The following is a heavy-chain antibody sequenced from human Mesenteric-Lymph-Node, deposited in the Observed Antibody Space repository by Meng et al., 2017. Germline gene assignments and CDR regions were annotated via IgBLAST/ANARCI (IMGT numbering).Heavy chain of an antibody. D-gene: IGHD3-22*01. CDR2: ISAYNGNT. Sequence: ASVKVSCKASGYAFTDYGISWVRQAPGQGLEWMGWISAYNGNTNYAQKLQGRVTMTTDTSTSTAYMELRSLRSDDTAVYYCARDRYYYDSSGLVPDYWGQGTLVTVSS. V-gene: IGHV1-18*01. J-gene: IGHJ4*02. CDR1: GYAFTDYG. CDR3: ARDRYYYDSSGLVPDY.